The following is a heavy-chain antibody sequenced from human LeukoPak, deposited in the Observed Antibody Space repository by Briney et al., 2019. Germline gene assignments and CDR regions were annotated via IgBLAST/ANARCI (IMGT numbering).Heavy chain of an antibody. CDR2: IYYSGST. Sequence: SETLSLTCTVSGGSISSYYWSWIRQPPGKGLEWIGYIYYSGSTNYNPSLKSRVTISVDTSKNQFSLKLSSVTAADTAVYYCARTPGVGRYSDLWGRGTLVTVSS. V-gene: IGHV4-59*01. CDR1: GGSISSYY. J-gene: IGHJ2*01. D-gene: IGHD2-15*01. CDR3: ARTPGVGRYSDL.